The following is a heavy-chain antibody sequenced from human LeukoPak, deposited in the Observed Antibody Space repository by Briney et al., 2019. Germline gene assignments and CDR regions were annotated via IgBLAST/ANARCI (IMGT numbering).Heavy chain of an antibody. D-gene: IGHD3-10*01. CDR3: ARDRGFGELGLDI. CDR1: GFTFRNFW. CDR2: ISSSSTYI. Sequence: GGSLRLSCAASGFTFRNFWMHWVRQAPGKGLEWVSSISSSSTYIYYADSVKGRFTISRDNPKNSLSLQMNSLRAEDTAVYYCARDRGFGELGLDIWGQGTMVTVSS. V-gene: IGHV3-21*01. J-gene: IGHJ3*02.